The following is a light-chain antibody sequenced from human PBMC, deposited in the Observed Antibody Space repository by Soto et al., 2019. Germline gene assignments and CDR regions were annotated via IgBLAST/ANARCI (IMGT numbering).Light chain of an antibody. CDR2: DVS. J-gene: IGLJ2*01. CDR1: SSDVGGYNY. V-gene: IGLV2-11*01. Sequence: QSALTQPRSVSGSPGQSVTISCTGTSSDVGGYNYVSWYQQHPGKAPKLMIYDVSKRPSGVPDRFSGSKSGNTASLTISGLQAEDEADYYCCSYAGLTAVFGGGTKVTVL. CDR3: CSYAGLTAV.